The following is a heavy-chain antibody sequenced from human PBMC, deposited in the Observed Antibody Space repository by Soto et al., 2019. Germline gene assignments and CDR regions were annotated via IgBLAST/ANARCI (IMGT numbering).Heavy chain of an antibody. CDR3: TYYDSSGDYFDY. D-gene: IGHD3-22*01. V-gene: IGHV4-39*01. CDR1: GGSISSSSYY. Sequence: PSETLSLTCTVSGGSISSSSYYWGWIRQPPGKGLEWIGSIYYSGSTYYNPSLKSRVTISVDTSKNQFSLKLSSVTAADTAVYYCTYYDSSGDYFDYWGQGTLVTVSS. J-gene: IGHJ4*02. CDR2: IYYSGST.